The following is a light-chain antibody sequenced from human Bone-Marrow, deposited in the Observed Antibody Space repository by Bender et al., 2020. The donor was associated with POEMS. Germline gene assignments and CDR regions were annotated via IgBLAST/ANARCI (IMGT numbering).Light chain of an antibody. CDR2: EVS. V-gene: IGLV2-14*01. CDR1: ASDVGGYDY. J-gene: IGLJ2*01. Sequence: QSALTQPASVSGSPGQSITISCTGSASDVGGYDYVSWYQQHPGTAPKVIIYEVSNRPSGVSNRFSGFKSGNTASLTISGLQAEDEADYYCSSYINIGSLVFGGGTKVTVL. CDR3: SSYINIGSLV.